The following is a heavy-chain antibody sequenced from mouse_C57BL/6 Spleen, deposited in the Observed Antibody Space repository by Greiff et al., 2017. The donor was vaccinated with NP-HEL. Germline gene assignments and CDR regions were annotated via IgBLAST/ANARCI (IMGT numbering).Heavy chain of an antibody. CDR2: IYPGDGDT. J-gene: IGHJ3*01. V-gene: IGHV1-82*01. CDR3: AREENAWFAY. CDR1: GYAFSSSW. Sequence: QVQLKESGPELVKPGASVKISCKASGYAFSSSWMNWVKQRPGKGLEWIGRIYPGDGDTNYNGKFKGKATLTADKSSSTAYMQLSSLTSEDSAVYFCAREENAWFAYWGQGTLVTVSA.